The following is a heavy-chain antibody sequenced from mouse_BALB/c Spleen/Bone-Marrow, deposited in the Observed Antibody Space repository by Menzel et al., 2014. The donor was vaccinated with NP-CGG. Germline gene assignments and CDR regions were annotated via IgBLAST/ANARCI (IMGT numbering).Heavy chain of an antibody. D-gene: IGHD2-4*01. J-gene: IGHJ4*01. CDR3: ARVITTGYYGMDY. Sequence: VKLMESGAELVRPGVSVKISCKGSGYTFTDYTMHWVKQSHAKSLEWIGVISTYYGDASYNQKFKGKATMTVDKSSSTAYMELARLTYEDSAIYYCARVITTGYYGMDYWGQGTSVTVSS. CDR1: GYTFTDYT. CDR2: ISTYYGDA. V-gene: IGHV1S137*01.